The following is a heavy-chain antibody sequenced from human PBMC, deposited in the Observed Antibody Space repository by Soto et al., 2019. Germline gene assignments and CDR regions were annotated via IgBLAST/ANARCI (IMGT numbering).Heavy chain of an antibody. CDR1: GYTFTGYD. Sequence: QVQLVQSGAEVKKPGASVKVSCKASGYTFTGYDMHWVRQAPGQGLEWMGCINPNSGGTNSAQKFQGRVTMTRDTPTSTASMELGRLRSDDTAVYYCARGSKQQLVYYYYGMDVWGQGTTVTVSS. J-gene: IGHJ6*02. CDR3: ARGSKQQLVYYYYGMDV. D-gene: IGHD6-13*01. V-gene: IGHV1-2*02. CDR2: INPNSGGT.